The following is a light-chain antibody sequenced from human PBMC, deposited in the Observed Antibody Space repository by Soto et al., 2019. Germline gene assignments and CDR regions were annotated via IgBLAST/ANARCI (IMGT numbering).Light chain of an antibody. Sequence: IQMTQSPSSLSASVGDRVTITCQASQDISNYLNWYQQKPGKAPKLLIYKASSLESGVPSRFSGSGSGTEFTLTVSSLQPGDFATYYCQQYNSYSIPFGQGTRLEIK. J-gene: IGKJ5*01. CDR2: KAS. V-gene: IGKV1-5*03. CDR3: QQYNSYSIP. CDR1: QDISNY.